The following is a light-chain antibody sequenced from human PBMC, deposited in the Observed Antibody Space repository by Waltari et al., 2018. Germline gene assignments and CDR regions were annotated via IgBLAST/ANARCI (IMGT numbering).Light chain of an antibody. Sequence: VFTQSPATLSLSPGERATLSCRASQSVSAYLAWYQQKPGQAPRLLIYDASNRATGIPARFSGSGSGTDFTLTISSLEPEDFAVYYCHQRTSWPLTFGGGTKVEIK. V-gene: IGKV3-11*01. CDR2: DAS. CDR3: HQRTSWPLT. J-gene: IGKJ4*01. CDR1: QSVSAY.